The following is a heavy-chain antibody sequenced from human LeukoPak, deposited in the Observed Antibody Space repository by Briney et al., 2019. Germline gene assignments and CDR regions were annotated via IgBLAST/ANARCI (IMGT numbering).Heavy chain of an antibody. CDR2: IYYSGNT. V-gene: IGHV4-39*01. CDR1: GGSISSSSYY. J-gene: IGHJ6*03. Sequence: KPSETLSLTCTVSGGSISSSSYYWGWIRQPPGKGLEWIGSIYYSGNTYYNPSLKSRVTISVDTSKNQFSLKLSSVTAADTAVYYCARQLEYYYYMDVWGKGTTVTVSS. D-gene: IGHD1-1*01. CDR3: ARQLEYYYYMDV.